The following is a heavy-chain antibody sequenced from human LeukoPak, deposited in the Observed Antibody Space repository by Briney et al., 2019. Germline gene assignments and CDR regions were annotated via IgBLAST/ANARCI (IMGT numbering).Heavy chain of an antibody. CDR2: IIPIFGTA. V-gene: IGHV1-69*01. J-gene: IGHJ6*03. Sequence: ASVKVSCKASGGTFSSYAISWVRQAPGQGLEWMGGIIPIFGTANYAQKFQGRGTITADESTSTAYMELSSLRSEDTAVYYCARDWGFGGGYMDVWGKGTTVTVSS. CDR3: ARDWGFGGGYMDV. CDR1: GGTFSSYA. D-gene: IGHD3-10*01.